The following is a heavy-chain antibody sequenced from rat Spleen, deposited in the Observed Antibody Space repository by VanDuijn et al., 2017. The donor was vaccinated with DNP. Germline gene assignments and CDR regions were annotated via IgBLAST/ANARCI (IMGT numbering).Heavy chain of an antibody. CDR3: VTHKGSSSSYTMDA. Sequence: EVQLVESGGGLVQPGRSLKLSCAASGFTFSDYNMAWVRQAPKKGLEWVATIIYDGTRTYYRDSVKGRFTISRDNAKITLYLQMDSLRSEDTATYYCVTHKGSSSSYTMDAWGQGTSVTVSS. V-gene: IGHV5S10*01. CDR2: IIYDGTRT. CDR1: GFTFSDYN. D-gene: IGHD1-2*01. J-gene: IGHJ4*01.